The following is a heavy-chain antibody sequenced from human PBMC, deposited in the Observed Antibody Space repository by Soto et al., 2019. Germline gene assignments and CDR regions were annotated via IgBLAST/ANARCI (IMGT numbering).Heavy chain of an antibody. J-gene: IGHJ4*02. CDR3: AKGKTSGWYYFDY. CDR1: GFAFANYA. CDR2: ISASGRDT. Sequence: AGESLRLSCVASGFAFANYAMIWCRHSPGKGLEWVSGISASGRDTYYADSVKDRFTISRDSFKNTLYLQMNSLRAEDTGTYYCAKGKTSGWYYFDYWGQGALVTVSS. D-gene: IGHD6-19*01. V-gene: IGHV3-23*01.